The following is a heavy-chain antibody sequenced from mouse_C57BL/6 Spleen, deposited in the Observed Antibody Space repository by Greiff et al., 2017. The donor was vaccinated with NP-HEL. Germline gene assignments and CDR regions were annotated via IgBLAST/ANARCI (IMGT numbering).Heavy chain of an antibody. J-gene: IGHJ1*03. V-gene: IGHV2-9-1*01. CDR3: ARNGLTGTGYFDV. CDR1: GFSLKSYA. CDR2: IWTGGGT. Sequence: VMLVESGPGLVAPSQSLSITCTVSGFSLKSYAISWVRQPPGKGLEWLGVIWTGGGTNYNSALKSRLSISIDNSKSQVFLKMNSMQTDDTARYYCARNGLTGTGYFDVWGTGTTVTVSS. D-gene: IGHD4-1*01.